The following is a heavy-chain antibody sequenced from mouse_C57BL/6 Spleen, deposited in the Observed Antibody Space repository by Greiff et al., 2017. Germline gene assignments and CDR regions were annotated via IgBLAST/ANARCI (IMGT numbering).Heavy chain of an antibody. J-gene: IGHJ2*01. V-gene: IGHV5-4*03. CDR3: ARVYDGYLGY. CDR1: GFTFSSYA. D-gene: IGHD2-3*01. Sequence: EVKLMESGGGLVKPGGSLKLSCAASGFTFSSYAMSWVRQTPEKRLEWVATISDGGSYTYYPDNVKGRFTISRDNAKNNLYLQMSHLKSEDTAMYYCARVYDGYLGYWGQGTTLTVSS. CDR2: ISDGGSYT.